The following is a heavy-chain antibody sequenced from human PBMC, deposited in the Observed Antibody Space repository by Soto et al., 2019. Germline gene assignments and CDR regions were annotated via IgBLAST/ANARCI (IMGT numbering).Heavy chain of an antibody. Sequence: QVQLVQSGAEVKKHGSSVKVSCKASGGTFSSYAISWVRQAPGQGLEWMGGIIPIFGTANYAQKFQGRVTITADYSTSTAYMELSSLRSEDTAVYYCARVKYSYGQTHWYFNLWGRGTLVTVSS. J-gene: IGHJ2*01. CDR3: ARVKYSYGQTHWYFNL. CDR2: IIPIFGTA. V-gene: IGHV1-69*12. D-gene: IGHD5-18*01. CDR1: GGTFSSYA.